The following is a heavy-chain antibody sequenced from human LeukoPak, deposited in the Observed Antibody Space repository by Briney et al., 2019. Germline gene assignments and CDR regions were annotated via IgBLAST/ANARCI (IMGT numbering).Heavy chain of an antibody. J-gene: IGHJ6*03. V-gene: IGHV3-21*01. Sequence: PGGSLRLSCAASGFTFSSYAMSWVRQAPGKGLEWVSSISSSSSYIYYADSVKGRFTISRDNAKNSLYLQMNSLRAEDTAVYYCARIYRSVTTSHRFYYMDVWGKGTTVTVSS. CDR3: ARIYRSVTTSHRFYYMDV. CDR2: ISSSSSYI. D-gene: IGHD4-11*01. CDR1: GFTFSSYA.